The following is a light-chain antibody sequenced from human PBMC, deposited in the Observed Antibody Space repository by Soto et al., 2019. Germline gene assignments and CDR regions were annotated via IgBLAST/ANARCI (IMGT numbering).Light chain of an antibody. CDR3: AAWDDGLNGVV. CDR2: YNN. V-gene: IGLV1-44*01. J-gene: IGLJ2*01. Sequence: QSVLTQPPSTSGTPGQRVTISCSGASSNIGSNTVNWYQHLPGTAPKLLIYYNNQRPSGVPDRFSGSRSGTSASLAITGLQSGDDAYYYCAAWDDGLNGVVFGGGTKLTVL. CDR1: SSNIGSNT.